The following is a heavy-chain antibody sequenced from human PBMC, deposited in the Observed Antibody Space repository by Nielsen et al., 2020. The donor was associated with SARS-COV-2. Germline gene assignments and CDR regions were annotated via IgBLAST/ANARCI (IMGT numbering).Heavy chain of an antibody. D-gene: IGHD2/OR15-2a*01. J-gene: IGHJ4*02. CDR2: IKEDGSEK. Sequence: GESLKISCAASGFSFSSYWMSWVRQAPGKGLEWVANIKEDGSEKNYVDSVKGRFTISRDNAKNPLYLQMNSLRIEDTALYYCASHSTFDHWGQGALVTVSS. CDR1: GFSFSSYW. CDR3: ASHSTFDH. V-gene: IGHV3-7*01.